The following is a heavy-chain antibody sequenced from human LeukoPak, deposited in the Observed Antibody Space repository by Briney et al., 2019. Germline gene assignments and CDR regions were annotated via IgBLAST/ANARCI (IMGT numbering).Heavy chain of an antibody. J-gene: IGHJ4*02. CDR3: ATSYCGGDCYSRTGDY. CDR2: INHSGST. V-gene: IGHV4-34*01. Sequence: SETLSLTCAVYGVSFSGYYWSWLRQPPGKGLEWVGEINHSGSTNYNPSLKSRVTISVDTSKNQFSLKLSSVTAADTAVYYCATSYCGGDCYSRTGDYWGQGTLVTVSS. CDR1: GVSFSGYY. D-gene: IGHD2-21*02.